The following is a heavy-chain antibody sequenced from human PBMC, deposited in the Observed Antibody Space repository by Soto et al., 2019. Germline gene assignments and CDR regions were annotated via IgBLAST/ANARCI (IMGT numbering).Heavy chain of an antibody. CDR1: CRSISSYY. CDR2: IYYSGST. D-gene: IGHD6-13*01. J-gene: IGHJ5*02. V-gene: IGHV4-59*01. Sequence: PSETLSLTCTVFCRSISSYYLRWIRQPPGKGLEWIGYIYYSGSTNYNPSLKSRVTISVDTSKNQFSLKLSSVTAAGTAVYYCARADSSSWYGRRFDPWGQGTLVTIS. CDR3: ARADSSSWYGRRFDP.